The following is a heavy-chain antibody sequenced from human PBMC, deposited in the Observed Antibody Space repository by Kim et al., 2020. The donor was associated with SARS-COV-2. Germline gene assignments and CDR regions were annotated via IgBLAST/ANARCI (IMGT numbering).Heavy chain of an antibody. Sequence: GGSLRLSCAASGFTFSSYDMNWVRQAPGKGLEWVSAIGTAGDRYYPGSAAGGFITFTRNTKNSLHLLKISMRSGDTAVYYCAGGSSSSWYWALDIWGHGT. D-gene: IGHD6-13*01. CDR3: AGGSSSSWYWALDI. J-gene: IGHJ3*02. V-gene: IGHV3-13*01. CDR1: GFTFSSYD. CDR2: IGTAGDR.